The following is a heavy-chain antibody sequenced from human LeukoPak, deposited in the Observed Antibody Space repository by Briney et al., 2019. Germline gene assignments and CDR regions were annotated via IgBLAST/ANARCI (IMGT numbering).Heavy chain of an antibody. CDR3: AKESAGWYFDL. CDR1: GFTFSNYW. J-gene: IGHJ2*01. CDR2: IREDGSEK. V-gene: IGHV3-7*03. Sequence: GGSLRLSCAASGFTFSNYWMSWVRQAPGKGLEWVANIREDGSEKYYVDSVKGQFTISRDNAKNSLYLQMNSLRAEDTALYYCAKESAGWYFDLWGRGALVTVSS.